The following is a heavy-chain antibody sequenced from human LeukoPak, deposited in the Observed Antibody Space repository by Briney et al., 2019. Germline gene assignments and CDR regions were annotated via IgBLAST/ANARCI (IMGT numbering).Heavy chain of an antibody. CDR3: ARAGGRTDSSGWYDDY. Sequence: ASVKVSCKASGYTFTSYYMHWVRQAPGQGLEWMGIIHPSGGSTSYAQKFQGRVTMTRDMSTSTVYMELSSLRSEDTAVYYCARAGGRTDSSGWYDDYWGQGTLVTVSS. CDR2: IHPSGGST. D-gene: IGHD6-19*01. J-gene: IGHJ4*02. CDR1: GYTFTSYY. V-gene: IGHV1-46*01.